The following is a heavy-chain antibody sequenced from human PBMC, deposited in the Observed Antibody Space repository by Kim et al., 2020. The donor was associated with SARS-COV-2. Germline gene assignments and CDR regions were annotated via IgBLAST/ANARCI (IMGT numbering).Heavy chain of an antibody. Sequence: GGSLRLSCAASGFTFSSHGMHWVRQAPDKGLEWVAVIWYDGSEHWYADSVKGRFTISRDNSKNMLYLQMNSLRGEDTAVYYCATEPQGPEYGMDVWGQGTTGTVSS. J-gene: IGHJ6*02. CDR2: IWYDGSEH. V-gene: IGHV3-33*01. CDR1: GFTFSSHG. CDR3: ATEPQGPEYGMDV.